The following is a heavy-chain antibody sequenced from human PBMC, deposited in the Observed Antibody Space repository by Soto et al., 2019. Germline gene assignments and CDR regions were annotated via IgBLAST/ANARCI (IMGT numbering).Heavy chain of an antibody. CDR3: ARPEPDSVVGATDWFDP. J-gene: IGHJ5*02. Sequence: GGSLRLSCAASGFTFSSYWMHWVRQAPGKGLVWVSRINSDGSSTSYADSVKGRFNISRDNAKKTLYLQMNSLRAEDTAVYYCARPEPDSVVGATDWFDPWGQGTLVTVSS. CDR2: INSDGSST. V-gene: IGHV3-74*01. D-gene: IGHD1-26*01. CDR1: GFTFSSYW.